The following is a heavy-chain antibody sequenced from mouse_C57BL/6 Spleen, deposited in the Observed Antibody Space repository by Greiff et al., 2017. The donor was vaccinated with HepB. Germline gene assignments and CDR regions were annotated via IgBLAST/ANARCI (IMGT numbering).Heavy chain of an antibody. CDR3: AREGGGYYYAMDY. J-gene: IGHJ4*01. Sequence: VQLQQSGPELVKPGASVKISCKASGYAFSSSWMNWVKQRPGKGLEWIGRIYPGDGDTNYNGKFKGKATLTADKSSSTAYMQLSSLTSEDSAVSFCAREGGGYYYAMDYWGQGTSVTVSS. V-gene: IGHV1-82*01. CDR1: GYAFSSSW. CDR2: IYPGDGDT. D-gene: IGHD2-2*01.